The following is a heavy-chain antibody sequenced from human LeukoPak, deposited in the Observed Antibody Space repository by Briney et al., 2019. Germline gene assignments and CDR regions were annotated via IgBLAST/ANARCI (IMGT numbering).Heavy chain of an antibody. CDR1: GFTFINAW. Sequence: GRSLRLSCALSGFTFINAWMAWVREAPGKGLEWVGRIKAKAHGGTIEYAAPVKGRFTISRDDSKNTLYLQMNSLKTEDTAVYYCTTDGVGVEGATYDNWGQGTLVSVSS. CDR2: IKAKAHGGTI. J-gene: IGHJ4*02. CDR3: TTDGVGVEGATYDN. V-gene: IGHV3-15*01. D-gene: IGHD1-26*01.